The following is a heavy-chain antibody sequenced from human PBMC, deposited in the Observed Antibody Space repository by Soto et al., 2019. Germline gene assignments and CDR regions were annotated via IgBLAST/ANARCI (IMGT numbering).Heavy chain of an antibody. CDR1: GFTFDDYA. CDR2: ISWNSGSI. Sequence: GGSLRLSCAASGFTFDDYAMHWVRQAPGKGLEWVSGISWNSGSIGYADSVEGRFTISRDNAKNSLYLQMNSLRAEDTALYYCAKDQVAAAGTHYYYGMDVWGQGTTVTVSS. D-gene: IGHD6-13*01. CDR3: AKDQVAAAGTHYYYGMDV. J-gene: IGHJ6*02. V-gene: IGHV3-9*01.